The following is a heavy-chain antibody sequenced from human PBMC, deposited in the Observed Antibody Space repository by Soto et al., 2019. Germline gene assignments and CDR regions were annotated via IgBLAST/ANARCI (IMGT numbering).Heavy chain of an antibody. J-gene: IGHJ3*02. CDR1: GGTFSSYA. Sequence: QVQLVQSGAEVKKPGSSVKVSCKASGGTFSSYAISWVRQAPGQGLEWMGGIIPIFGTANYAQKFQGGVTITADKSTSTAYRELSSLRSEDTAVYYCARDGGCSGGSWYSSAFDIWGQGTTVTVSS. CDR2: IIPIFGTA. CDR3: ARDGGCSGGSWYSSAFDI. D-gene: IGHD2-15*01. V-gene: IGHV1-69*06.